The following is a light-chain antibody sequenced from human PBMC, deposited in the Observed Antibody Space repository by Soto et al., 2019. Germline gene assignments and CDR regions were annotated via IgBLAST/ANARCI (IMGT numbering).Light chain of an antibody. CDR3: SSYTRSSTLYV. J-gene: IGLJ1*01. V-gene: IGLV2-14*01. Sequence: QSAPTQPASVSGSPGQSITISCTGTSSDVGAYNYVSWYQQHPGRAPKLMIYDVSNRPSGVSNRFSGSKSGNTASLTISGLRAEDEADYYCSSYTRSSTLYVFGTGTQLTVL. CDR2: DVS. CDR1: SSDVGAYNY.